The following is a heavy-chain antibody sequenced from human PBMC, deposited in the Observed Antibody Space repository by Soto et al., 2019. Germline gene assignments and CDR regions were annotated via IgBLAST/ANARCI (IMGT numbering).Heavy chain of an antibody. Sequence: ASVKVSCKASGYSFTSYDINWVRQATRQGLEWMGWMNPNSGNTGYAQKFQGRVTMTRNTSISKAYMELSSLRSEDTAVYYCAREKSYGYADYWGQGTLVTVSS. CDR1: GYSFTSYD. CDR2: MNPNSGNT. V-gene: IGHV1-8*01. D-gene: IGHD5-18*01. J-gene: IGHJ4*02. CDR3: AREKSYGYADY.